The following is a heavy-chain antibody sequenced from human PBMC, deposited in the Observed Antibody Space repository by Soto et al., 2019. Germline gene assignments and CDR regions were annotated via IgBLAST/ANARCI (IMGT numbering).Heavy chain of an antibody. D-gene: IGHD4-17*01. CDR1: GGSISSSSYY. CDR2: IYYSGST. V-gene: IGHV4-39*01. Sequence: QLQLQESGPGLVKPSETLSLTCTVSGGSISSSSYYWGWIRQPPGKGLEWIGSIYYSGSTYYNPSLKSRVTLSVGTSKNQFSLKLSSVTAADTAVYYCARCTFTIYGDYEFDYWGQGTLVTVSS. J-gene: IGHJ4*02. CDR3: ARCTFTIYGDYEFDY.